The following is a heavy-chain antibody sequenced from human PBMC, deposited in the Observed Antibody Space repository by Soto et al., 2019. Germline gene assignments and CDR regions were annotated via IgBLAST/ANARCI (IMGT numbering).Heavy chain of an antibody. CDR3: AREMGGIEDGYNFDY. J-gene: IGHJ4*02. Sequence: GGSLRLSCAASGFTFSSYAMHWVRQAPGKGLEWVAVISYDGSNKYYADSVKGRFTISRDNSKNTLYLQMNSLRAEDTAVYYCAREMGGIEDGYNFDYWGQGTLVTVSS. CDR1: GFTFSSYA. V-gene: IGHV3-30*04. CDR2: ISYDGSNK. D-gene: IGHD5-12*01.